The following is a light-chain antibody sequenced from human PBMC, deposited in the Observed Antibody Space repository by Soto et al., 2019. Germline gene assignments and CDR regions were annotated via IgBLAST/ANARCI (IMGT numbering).Light chain of an antibody. J-gene: IGKJ4*01. CDR1: QSVSSSY. V-gene: IGKV3-20*01. CDR2: DAS. Sequence: EIVLTQSPGTLSLSPGERATLSCRASQSVSSSYLAWYQQKPGQAPRLLIYDASSRATGIPDRFSGSGSGTDFTLTISRLEPEDFGVYYCHQYGSSPLTFGGGTKVEIK. CDR3: HQYGSSPLT.